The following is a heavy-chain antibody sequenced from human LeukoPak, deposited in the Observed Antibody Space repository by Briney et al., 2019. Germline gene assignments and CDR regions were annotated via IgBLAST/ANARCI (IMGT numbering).Heavy chain of an antibody. Sequence: PSETLSLTCTVSGGSISSYYWSWIRQPPGKGLEWIGYIYYSGSTNYNLSLKSRVTISVDTSKNQFSLKLSSVTAADTAVYYCARSYSSSWYSWFDPWGQGTLVTVSS. CDR3: ARSYSSSWYSWFDP. CDR2: IYYSGST. J-gene: IGHJ5*02. CDR1: GGSISSYY. V-gene: IGHV4-59*01. D-gene: IGHD6-13*01.